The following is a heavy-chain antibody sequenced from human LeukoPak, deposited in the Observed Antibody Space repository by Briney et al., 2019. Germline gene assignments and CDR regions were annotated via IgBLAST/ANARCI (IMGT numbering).Heavy chain of an antibody. CDR1: GGSISSYY. J-gene: IGHJ5*02. V-gene: IGHV4-59*08. CDR3: ARHRQDTAMVTFDP. Sequence: SETLSLTCTVSGGSISSYYWSWTRQPPGKGLEWIGYIYYSGSTNYNPSLKSRVTISVDTSKNQFSLKLSSVTAADTAVYYCARHRQDTAMVTFDPWGQGTLVTVSS. D-gene: IGHD5-18*01. CDR2: IYYSGST.